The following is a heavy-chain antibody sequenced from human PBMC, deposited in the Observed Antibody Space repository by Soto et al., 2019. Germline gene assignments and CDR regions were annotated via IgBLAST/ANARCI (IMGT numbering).Heavy chain of an antibody. Sequence: QLQLQESGPGLVKPSETLSLTCTVSGGSISSSSYYWGWIRQPPGKGLEWIGSIYYSGSTYYNPSLKSRVTISVDTSKNQFSLKLSSVTAADTAVYYCASGYCSSTSCYDPFDYWGQGTLVTVSS. CDR3: ASGYCSSTSCYDPFDY. CDR1: GGSISSSSYY. J-gene: IGHJ4*02. CDR2: IYYSGST. V-gene: IGHV4-39*01. D-gene: IGHD2-2*01.